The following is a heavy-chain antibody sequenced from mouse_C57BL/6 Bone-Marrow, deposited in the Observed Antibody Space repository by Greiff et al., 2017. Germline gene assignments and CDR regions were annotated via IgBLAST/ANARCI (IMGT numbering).Heavy chain of an antibody. V-gene: IGHV1-52*01. J-gene: IGHJ3*01. CDR1: GYTFTSYW. CDR3: AREDNWDWFAY. D-gene: IGHD4-1*01. Sequence: QVQLQQPGAELVRPGSSVKLSCKASGYTFTSYWMHWVKQRPIQGLEWIGNIDPSDSETHYNQKFKDKATLTVDKSSSTAYMQLSSLTSEDSAVYYCAREDNWDWFAYWGQGTLVTVSA. CDR2: IDPSDSET.